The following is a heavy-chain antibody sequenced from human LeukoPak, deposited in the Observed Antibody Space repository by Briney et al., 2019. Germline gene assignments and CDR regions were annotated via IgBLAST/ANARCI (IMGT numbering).Heavy chain of an antibody. D-gene: IGHD6-13*01. CDR2: ISGSGGST. Sequence: GGSLRLSCAASGFTFSSYAMSWVRQAPGKGLEWVSAISGSGGSTYYADSVKGRFTISRDNSKNTLYLQMNSLRAEDTAVYYCAKHPYSIPTTPLQYWGQGTLVTVSS. J-gene: IGHJ4*02. CDR3: AKHPYSIPTTPLQY. CDR1: GFTFSSYA. V-gene: IGHV3-23*01.